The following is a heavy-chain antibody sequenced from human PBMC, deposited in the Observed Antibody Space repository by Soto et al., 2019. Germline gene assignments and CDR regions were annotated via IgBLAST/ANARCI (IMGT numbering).Heavy chain of an antibody. V-gene: IGHV3-30*18. D-gene: IGHD3-22*01. Sequence: QVQLVESGGGVVQPGRSLRLSCAASGFTFSSYGMHWVRQAPGKGLEWVAVISYDGSNKYYADSVKGRFTISRDNSKNTLYLQMNSLRAEDTAVYYCAKESTSYYYDSSGYYYHEYFQHWGQGTLVTVSS. CDR3: AKESTSYYYDSSGYYYHEYFQH. CDR2: ISYDGSNK. CDR1: GFTFSSYG. J-gene: IGHJ1*01.